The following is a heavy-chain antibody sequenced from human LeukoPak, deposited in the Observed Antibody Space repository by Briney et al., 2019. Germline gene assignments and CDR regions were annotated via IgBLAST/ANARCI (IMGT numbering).Heavy chain of an antibody. J-gene: IGHJ4*02. CDR1: GFTFSSYS. Sequence: QPGGSLRLSCAASGFTFSSYSMNWVRQAPGKGLEWVSYISSSSSTIYYADSVKGRFTIFRDNAKNSLYLQMNSLRAEDTAVYYCARDSPGIAVAGRFDYWGQGTLVTVSS. CDR2: ISSSSSTI. CDR3: ARDSPGIAVAGRFDY. V-gene: IGHV3-48*01. D-gene: IGHD6-19*01.